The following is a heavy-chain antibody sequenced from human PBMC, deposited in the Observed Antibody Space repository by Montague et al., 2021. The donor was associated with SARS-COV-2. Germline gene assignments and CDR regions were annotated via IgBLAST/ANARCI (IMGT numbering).Heavy chain of an antibody. CDR3: ARGRQHFNMIVVVMTGGEYYFDN. D-gene: IGHD3-22*01. J-gene: IGHJ4*02. CDR2: INHRGTS. V-gene: IGHV4-34*01. CDR1: GGSFSDYY. Sequence: SETLSLTCAVYGGSFSDYYWSWICQPPGKGLEWIGEINHRGTSNYNPSLKSRVSISVDTSKNQFSLYLGSVTAADTAVYYCARGRQHFNMIVVVMTGGEYYFDNGGQGTLVTVSS.